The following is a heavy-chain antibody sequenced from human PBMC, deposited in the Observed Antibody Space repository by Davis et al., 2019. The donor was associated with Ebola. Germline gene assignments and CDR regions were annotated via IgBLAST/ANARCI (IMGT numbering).Heavy chain of an antibody. CDR3: ARSIVGGSYSDYYYGMDV. CDR2: IIPIFGSP. D-gene: IGHD1-26*01. CDR1: GYTFIVSY. Sequence: SVKVSCKASGYTFIVSYIHWVRQAPGQRLEWMGGIIPIFGSPNYAQKFQGRVTVTADKSTSTVYMELSSLRSEDTAVYYCARSIVGGSYSDYYYGMDVWGIGTTVTVSS. V-gene: IGHV1-69*06. J-gene: IGHJ6*04.